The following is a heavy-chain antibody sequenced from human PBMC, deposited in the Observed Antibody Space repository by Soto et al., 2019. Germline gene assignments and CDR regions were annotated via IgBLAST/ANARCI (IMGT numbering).Heavy chain of an antibody. Sequence: EVKLVESGGGLVQPGGSLRLSCAASGFSLSTYSMNWVRQAPGKGLEWLSYISSSTKTIFYADSVKDRFTISRDSANNSLYLQMNSLRDEDTAVYFCARGLGWRRGPFDCWGQGTLVAVSP. D-gene: IGHD2-21*01. CDR3: ARGLGWRRGPFDC. V-gene: IGHV3-48*02. CDR2: ISSSTKTI. J-gene: IGHJ4*02. CDR1: GFSLSTYS.